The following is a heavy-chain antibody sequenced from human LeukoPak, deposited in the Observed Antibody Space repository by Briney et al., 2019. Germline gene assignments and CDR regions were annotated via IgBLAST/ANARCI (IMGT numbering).Heavy chain of an antibody. CDR2: ISSSSSTI. J-gene: IGHJ4*02. CDR3: AGGASEYSSSGDFAC. V-gene: IGHV3-48*01. Sequence: PGGSLRLSCAASGFTFNTYSMNWVRQALGKGLEWVSYISSSSSTIYYADSVKGRFTISRDNAKNSLYLQMNSLSADDTAVYYCAGGASEYSSSGDFACWGQGTLVTVSS. D-gene: IGHD6-6*01. CDR1: GFTFNTYS.